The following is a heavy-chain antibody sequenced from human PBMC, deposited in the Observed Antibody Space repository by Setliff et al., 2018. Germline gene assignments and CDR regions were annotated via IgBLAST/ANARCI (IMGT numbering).Heavy chain of an antibody. Sequence: SGPTLVNPTQTLTLTCTFSGFSLTKMGVSWIRQPPGKALEWLAHVFSNGDNSYSTSLRSRLTISKDTSKSQVVLTMTNMDPADTGTYFCARTRDDPYYFDSRGYYYDAFDIWGHGTLVTVSS. CDR3: ARTRDDPYYFDSRGYYYDAFDI. J-gene: IGHJ3*02. V-gene: IGHV2-26*01. CDR1: GFSLTKMG. CDR2: VFSNGDN. D-gene: IGHD3-22*01.